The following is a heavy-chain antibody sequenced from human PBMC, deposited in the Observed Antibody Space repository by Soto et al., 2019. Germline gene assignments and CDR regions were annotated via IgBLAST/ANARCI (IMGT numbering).Heavy chain of an antibody. D-gene: IGHD6-13*01. Sequence: LLRLSCGASGCTFSSFGMHWVRQAQGKGLEWVAVISYDGSNKYYADSVKGRFTISRDNSKNTLYLQMNSLRAEDTAVYYCANQQYSSSWYDYYYHGMDVWGQGTTVNVSS. CDR3: ANQQYSSSWYDYYYHGMDV. V-gene: IGHV3-30*18. J-gene: IGHJ6*02. CDR1: GCTFSSFG. CDR2: ISYDGSNK.